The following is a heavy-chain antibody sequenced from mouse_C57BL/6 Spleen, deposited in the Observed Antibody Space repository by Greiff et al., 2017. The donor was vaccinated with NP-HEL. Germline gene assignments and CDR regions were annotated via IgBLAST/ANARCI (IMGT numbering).Heavy chain of an antibody. CDR3: GRDGGYDYDKSAWFAY. CDR1: GYTFTSYW. CDR2: IDPNSGGT. D-gene: IGHD2-4*01. J-gene: IGHJ3*01. Sequence: QVQLKQPGAELVKPGASVKLSCKASGYTFTSYWMPWVKQRPGRGLEWIGRIDPNSGGTNYNEKLKSKATLTGDNTSSTDYLQLSSLTSEDSAVYYCGRDGGYDYDKSAWFAYWGQGTLVTVSA. V-gene: IGHV1-72*01.